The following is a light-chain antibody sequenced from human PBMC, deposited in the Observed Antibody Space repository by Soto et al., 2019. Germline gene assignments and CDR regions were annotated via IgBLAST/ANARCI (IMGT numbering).Light chain of an antibody. J-gene: IGKJ3*01. V-gene: IGKV1-33*01. Sequence: DIQMTQSPSSLSASVGDRVTITCQASQDISNYLNWYQQKPGKAPKLLIYDASNLETGVPSRFSGSGSGTDFTFTISSLQPEDIATYYCQQYDNLPPGGVTVGPGTKVDIK. CDR1: QDISNY. CDR3: QQYDNLPPGGVT. CDR2: DAS.